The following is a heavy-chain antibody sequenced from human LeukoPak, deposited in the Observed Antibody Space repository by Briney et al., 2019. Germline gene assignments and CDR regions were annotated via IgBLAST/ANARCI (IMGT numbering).Heavy chain of an antibody. CDR2: INHSGST. CDR3: TGYAKDIVVIPAASIYWYFYL. Sequence: SETLSLTCAHHGESSRGYNWCWIREPPGKGLEWIGEINHSGSTNYTPPLTRRVTISVEASKTKFPLKLRSVTAAATTGYYCTGYAKDIVVIPAASIYWYFYLWGRGTLVTVSS. V-gene: IGHV4-34*01. CDR1: GESSRGYN. J-gene: IGHJ2*01. D-gene: IGHD2-2*01.